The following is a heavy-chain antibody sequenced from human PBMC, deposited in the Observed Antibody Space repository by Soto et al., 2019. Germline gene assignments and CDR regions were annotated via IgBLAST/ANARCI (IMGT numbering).Heavy chain of an antibody. D-gene: IGHD3-10*01. J-gene: IGHJ5*02. CDR3: ANLGAIRSNAGKST. CDR1: GEFFDGYF. V-gene: IGHV4-34*01. Sequence: SETLSLTCDVYGEFFDGYFWTWIRQPPGKGLEWIGEMTHSDTVKYNPSLESRVTISVDTSKKQFTLNMRSVTAADTAVYYCANLGAIRSNAGKSTWGLGSLVTVSS. CDR2: MTHSDTV.